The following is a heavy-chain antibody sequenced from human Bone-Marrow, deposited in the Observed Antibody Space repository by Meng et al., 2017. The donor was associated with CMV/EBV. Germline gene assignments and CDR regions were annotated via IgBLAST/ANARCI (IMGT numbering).Heavy chain of an antibody. D-gene: IGHD3-3*01. CDR3: TTDPYDFWSGGGWGERYYYGMVV. J-gene: IGHJ6*02. V-gene: IGHV3-30-3*01. Sequence: GESLKISCAASGFNFSNYFMHWVRQAPGKGLEWVGIISYDGTNDNYADAVKGRFTIARDNSKNPLNLRMSSLREEDTAVYYCTTDPYDFWSGGGWGERYYYGMVVWGQGTTVTVSS. CDR2: ISYDGTND. CDR1: GFNFSNYF.